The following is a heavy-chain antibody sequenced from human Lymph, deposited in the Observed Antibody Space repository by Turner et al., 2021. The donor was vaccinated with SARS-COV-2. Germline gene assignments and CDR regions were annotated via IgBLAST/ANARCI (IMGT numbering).Heavy chain of an antibody. CDR3: ARLVRRAEYYFDY. D-gene: IGHD3-10*01. J-gene: IGHJ4*02. CDR1: GGSISSSSHY. V-gene: IGHV4-39*01. CDR2: IYYSGSN. Sequence: QLQLQESCPGLVKPSETLSLTCTFSGGSISSSSHYWGWIRQPPGRWLEWIGHIYYSGSNYYNPSLKSRVTISVDTSKNQFSLKLSSVTAADTAVYYCARLVRRAEYYFDYWCQGTLVTVSS.